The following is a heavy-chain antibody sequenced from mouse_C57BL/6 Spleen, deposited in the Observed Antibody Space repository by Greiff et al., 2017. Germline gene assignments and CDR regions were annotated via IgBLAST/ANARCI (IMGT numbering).Heavy chain of an antibody. CDR2: IHPNSGST. CDR1: GYTFTSYW. J-gene: IGHJ2*01. Sequence: QVQLKQPGAELVKPGASVKLSCKASGYTFTSYWMHWVKQRPGQGLEWIGMIHPNSGSTNYNEKFKSKATLTVDKSSSTAYMQLSSLTSEDSAVYYCARGGSHFDYWGQGTTLTVSS. V-gene: IGHV1-64*01. CDR3: ARGGSHFDY. D-gene: IGHD1-1*01.